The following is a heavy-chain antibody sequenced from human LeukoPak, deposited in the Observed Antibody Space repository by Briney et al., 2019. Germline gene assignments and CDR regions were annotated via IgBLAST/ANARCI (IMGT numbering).Heavy chain of an antibody. V-gene: IGHV3-7*01. CDR1: GFTFSTYW. CDR2: IKQDGSEK. CDR3: ARNQRRLDY. Sequence: GGSLRLSCAASGFTFSTYWMSWVRQAPGKGLELVVNIKQDGSEKYYVDSVKGRFTISRDNAKNSLYLQVNSLRAEDTAVYYCARNQRRLDYWGQGTLVTVSP. D-gene: IGHD1-14*01. J-gene: IGHJ4*02.